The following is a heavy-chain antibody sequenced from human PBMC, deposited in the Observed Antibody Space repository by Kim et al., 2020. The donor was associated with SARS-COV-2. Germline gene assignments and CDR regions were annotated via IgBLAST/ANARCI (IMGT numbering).Heavy chain of an antibody. V-gene: IGHV3-33*01. CDR1: GFTFSSYG. CDR3: ARDEGDYVYYYYYGMDV. Sequence: GGSLRLSCAASGFTFSSYGMHWVRQAPGKGLEWVAVIWYDGSNKYYADSVKGRFTISRDNSKNTLYLQMNSLRAEDTAVYYCARDEGDYVYYYYYGMDVWGQGTTVTVSS. CDR2: IWYDGSNK. J-gene: IGHJ6*02. D-gene: IGHD4-17*01.